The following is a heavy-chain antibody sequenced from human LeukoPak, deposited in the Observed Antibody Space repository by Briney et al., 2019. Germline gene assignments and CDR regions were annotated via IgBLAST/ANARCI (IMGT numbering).Heavy chain of an antibody. CDR2: IYYSGST. D-gene: IGHD5-24*01. J-gene: IGHJ4*02. Sequence: PSETPSLTCTVSGGSISSSSYYWGWIRQPPWKGLEWIGRIYYSGSTYYNPSLKSRVTISVDTSKNQFSLKLSSVTAADTAVCYCARHIWGDDYNIDYWGEGTLVTVSS. CDR3: ARHIWGDDYNIDY. V-gene: IGHV4-39*01. CDR1: GGSISSSSYY.